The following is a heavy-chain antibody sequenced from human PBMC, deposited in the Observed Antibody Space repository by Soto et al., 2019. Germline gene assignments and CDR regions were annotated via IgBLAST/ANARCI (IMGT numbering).Heavy chain of an antibody. V-gene: IGHV1-69*19. CDR2: ISPMFGAA. Sequence: QVQLVQSGAEMQKPGSSVKVSCQSSGGTFNTYAMNWVRQAPGQGPEWMGDISPMFGAANYAPKFQGRVTITADESTGTSYMQLSSLTSEDTALYFCAREVQVHTPAFVYWGQETLVTVSS. CDR3: AREVQVHTPAFVY. D-gene: IGHD3-10*01. J-gene: IGHJ4*02. CDR1: GGTFNTYA.